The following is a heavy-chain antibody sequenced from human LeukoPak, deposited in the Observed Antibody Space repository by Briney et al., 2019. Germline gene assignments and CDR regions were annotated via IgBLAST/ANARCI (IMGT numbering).Heavy chain of an antibody. CDR2: ISGSGGGT. CDR3: AKDLGRYRNNYFDY. CDR1: GFTFNSYA. V-gene: IGHV3-23*01. Sequence: GGSLRLSSAASGFTFNSYAMSWVRQAPEKGLEWVATISGSGGGTYYADSVKGRFTISRDDSKNTLYLQMNSLRAEDTAVYYCAKDLGRYRNNYFDYWGQGTLVTVSS. J-gene: IGHJ4*02. D-gene: IGHD1-26*01.